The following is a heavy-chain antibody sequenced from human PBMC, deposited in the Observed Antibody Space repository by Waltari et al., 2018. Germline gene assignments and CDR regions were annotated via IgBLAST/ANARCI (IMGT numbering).Heavy chain of an antibody. J-gene: IGHJ5*02. V-gene: IGHV4-59*01. CDR1: GGSISSYY. Sequence: QVQLQESGPGLVKPSETLSLTCTVSGGSISSYYWSWIRPPPGKGLEWIGYIYYSGSTNYNPSRRIRVTISVATSKNQFSLKLSSVTAADTAVYYCARGEDGDYVRWFDPWGQGTLVTVSS. CDR3: ARGEDGDYVRWFDP. D-gene: IGHD4-17*01. CDR2: IYYSGST.